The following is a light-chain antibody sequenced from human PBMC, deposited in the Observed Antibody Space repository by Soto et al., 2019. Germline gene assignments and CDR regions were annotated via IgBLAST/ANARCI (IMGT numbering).Light chain of an antibody. CDR3: QQFQSSLRT. Sequence: IGLSQSPGTLSLSPGETATLSCRASESLSQHSIAWYQQKPGQAPRLLIYGVSGRATGIPDRFSGSGSGTDFTLTISGLELEDFAVYLCQQFQSSLRTFGQGTKVDI. CDR2: GVS. V-gene: IGKV3-20*01. J-gene: IGKJ1*01. CDR1: ESLSQHS.